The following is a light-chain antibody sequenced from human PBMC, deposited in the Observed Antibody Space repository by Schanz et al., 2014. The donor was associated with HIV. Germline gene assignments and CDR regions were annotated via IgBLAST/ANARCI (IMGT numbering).Light chain of an antibody. V-gene: IGKV3-15*01. CDR3: QQYNNWPLT. Sequence: EIVVTQSPATLSVSPGERATLSCRASQSVGSNLAWYQQKPGQTPRLLIYGASTRATDIPARFSGSGSGTEFTLTISSLQSEDFAVYYCQQYNNWPLTFGGGTKVEIK. CDR2: GAS. CDR1: QSVGSN. J-gene: IGKJ4*01.